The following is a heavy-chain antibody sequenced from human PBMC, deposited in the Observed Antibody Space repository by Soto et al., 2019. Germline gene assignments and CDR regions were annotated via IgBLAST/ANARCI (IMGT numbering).Heavy chain of an antibody. CDR2: VSYDGSNK. J-gene: IGHJ4*02. Sequence: PGGSLRLSCAASGFTFSGYGMHWVRQAPGKGLEWVAVVSYDGSNKYYADSVKGRFTISRDNSKNTLYLQMNSLRAEDTAVYYCAKGVVVTATSYYFDYWGQGTLVTVSS. CDR3: AKGVVVTATSYYFDY. CDR1: GFTFSGYG. D-gene: IGHD2-21*02. V-gene: IGHV3-30*18.